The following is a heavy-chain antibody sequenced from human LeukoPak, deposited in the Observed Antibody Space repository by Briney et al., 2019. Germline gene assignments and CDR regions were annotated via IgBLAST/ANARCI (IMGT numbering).Heavy chain of an antibody. CDR3: LKKGQADDFGNPD. D-gene: IGHD4-17*01. Sequence: PGGSLRLSCAASGFTFPRYDTSWVRQAPGKGLECVSAIDRGVGRTYYADSVKGRFTISRDNSRYTLYLQMTNLRVDDTAVYYCLKKGQADDFGNPDWGQGALVTVSP. CDR1: GFTFPRYD. CDR2: IDRGVGRT. J-gene: IGHJ4*02. V-gene: IGHV3-23*01.